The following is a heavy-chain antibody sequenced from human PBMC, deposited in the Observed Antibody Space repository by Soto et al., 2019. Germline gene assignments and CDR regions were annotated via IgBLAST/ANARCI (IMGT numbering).Heavy chain of an antibody. Sequence: ASVKVSCKDSGYTFYSHSISWVRQAPGQGLEWMGRINADYGNTQYAQKFQGRVTMTRNTSISTAYMELSSLRSEDTAVYHCAREHYGNSAWFDPWGQGTLVTVSS. CDR3: AREHYGNSAWFDP. V-gene: IGHV1-8*01. CDR2: INADYGNT. J-gene: IGHJ5*02. D-gene: IGHD3-10*01. CDR1: GYTFYSHS.